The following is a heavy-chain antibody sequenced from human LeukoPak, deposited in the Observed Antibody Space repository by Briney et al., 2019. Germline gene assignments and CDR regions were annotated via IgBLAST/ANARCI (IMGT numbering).Heavy chain of an antibody. D-gene: IGHD3-22*01. CDR1: GGSISSYY. J-gene: IGHJ4*02. CDR3: ARGESGYYPYYFDY. V-gene: IGHV4-59*12. Sequence: SETLSLTCTVSGGSISSYYWSWIRQPPGKGLEWIGYIYSSGSTNYNPSLKSRITISVDTSKNQFSLKLSSVTAADTAVYYCARGESGYYPYYFDYWGQGTLVTVSS. CDR2: IYSSGST.